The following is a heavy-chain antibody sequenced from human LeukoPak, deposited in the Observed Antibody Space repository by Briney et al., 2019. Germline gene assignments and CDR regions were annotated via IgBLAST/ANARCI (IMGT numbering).Heavy chain of an antibody. CDR3: ARMAALSLTMIVEGWFDP. D-gene: IGHD3-22*01. CDR2: ISAYNGNT. CDR1: GYTFTSYG. J-gene: IGHJ5*02. Sequence: ASVKVSCKASGYTFTSYGISWVRQAPGQGLEWMGWISAYNGNTNYAQKLQGRVTMTTDTSTSTAYMELRSLRSDDTAVYYCARMAALSLTMIVEGWFDPWGQGTLVTVSS. V-gene: IGHV1-18*01.